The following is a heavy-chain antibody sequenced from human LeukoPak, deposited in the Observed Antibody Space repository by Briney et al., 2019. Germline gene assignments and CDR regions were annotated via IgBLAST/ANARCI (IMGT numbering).Heavy chain of an antibody. J-gene: IGHJ4*02. Sequence: GGSLRLSCAASGFTFSDSAMHWVRQAPGKGLEWLTVISSGRGTEYYPDSMKGRITISRDNAKNTLYLQMNRLTTEDTAIYYRAKDGGRGYSDFDYWGQGTLVTVSS. D-gene: IGHD3-3*01. CDR1: GFTFSDSA. V-gene: IGHV3-30-3*02. CDR2: ISSGRGTE. CDR3: AKDGGRGYSDFDY.